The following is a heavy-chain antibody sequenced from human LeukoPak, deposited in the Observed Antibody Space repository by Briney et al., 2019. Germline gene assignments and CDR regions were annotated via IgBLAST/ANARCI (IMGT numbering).Heavy chain of an antibody. J-gene: IGHJ6*03. D-gene: IGHD6-25*01. CDR3: GSGPAYSGGGYYYYYMDV. CDR2: INLNSGGT. CDR1: GSTFTGYY. Sequence: ASVTVSCKASGSTFTGYYMHWVRQAPGQGLEWMGWINLNSGGTNYAQKFQGRVTMTRDTSISTAYMVLSSLKPDDTPAYYCGSGPAYSGGGYYYYYMDVWGGGTTVTVSS. V-gene: IGHV1-2*02.